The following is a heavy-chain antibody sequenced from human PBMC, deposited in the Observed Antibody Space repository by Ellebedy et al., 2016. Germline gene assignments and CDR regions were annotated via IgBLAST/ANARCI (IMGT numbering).Heavy chain of an antibody. V-gene: IGHV5-51*01. CDR2: IYPGDSDT. CDR1: GYSFTSYW. J-gene: IGHJ3*02. D-gene: IGHD4-17*01. CDR3: ASPKGYGDYGQAFDI. Sequence: GESLKISXKGSGYSFTSYWIGWVRQMPGKGLEWMGIIYPGDSDTRYSPSFQGQVTISADKSISTAYLQWSSLKASDTAMYYCASPKGYGDYGQAFDIWGQGTMVTVSS.